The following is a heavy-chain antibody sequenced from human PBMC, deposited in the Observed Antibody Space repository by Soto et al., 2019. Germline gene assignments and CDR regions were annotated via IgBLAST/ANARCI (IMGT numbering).Heavy chain of an antibody. CDR2: LIPVFDTP. D-gene: IGHD4-4*01. CDR3: ASTPVTGRYSYYGMDA. V-gene: IGHV1-69*01. J-gene: IGHJ6*02. CDR1: GSFYA. Sequence: QVQPVQSGSEVKKPGSSVRVSCKTGSFYAVSWVRQAPGQGLEWMGGLIPVFDTPSYAQKFPGTVTITADESKSTAYMELSSLRSEDTALYYCASTPVTGRYSYYGMDAWDQGIAVTVSS.